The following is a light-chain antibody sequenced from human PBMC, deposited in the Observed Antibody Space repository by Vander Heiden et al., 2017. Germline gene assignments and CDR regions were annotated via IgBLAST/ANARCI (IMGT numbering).Light chain of an antibody. CDR2: GAS. CDR3: QQYGSSRT. J-gene: IGKJ2*01. CDR1: QSVSSSY. V-gene: IGKV3-20*01. Sequence: EIVLLQSSGTLSLSPGERGTLSCRASQSVSSSYLAWYQQKPGQAPRLLIYGASSRATGIPDRFSGSGSGTDFTLTISRLEPEDFAVYYCQQYGSSRTFGQGTKLEIK.